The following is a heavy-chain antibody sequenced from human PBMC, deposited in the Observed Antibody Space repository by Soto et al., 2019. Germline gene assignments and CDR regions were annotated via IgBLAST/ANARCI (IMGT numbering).Heavy chain of an antibody. CDR1: GFTFNTHW. J-gene: IGHJ4*02. CDR3: VAWGTSTSNX. Sequence: GGSLRLSCAASGFTFNTHWMSWVRQAPGKGLEWVANTKTDGSEKYYVDSARGRFTISIDNARSSLYLQMNSLRADDTALYYCVAWGTSTSNXWGQGTLVTVSX. CDR2: TKTDGSEK. V-gene: IGHV3-7*01. D-gene: IGHD1-1*01.